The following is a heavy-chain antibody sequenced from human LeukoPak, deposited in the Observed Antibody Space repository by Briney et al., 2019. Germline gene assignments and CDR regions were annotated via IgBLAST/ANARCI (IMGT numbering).Heavy chain of an antibody. Sequence: SETLSLTCTVSRDSISSGYYWGWIRQPPGKGLEWIGSIYHRGNTYYNPSLKSRVTISVDTSKNQFSLKLSSVTAADTAKYYCAREVESWFGDLLSYFDSWGQGIQVIVSS. D-gene: IGHD3-10*01. CDR2: IYHRGNT. V-gene: IGHV4-38-2*02. CDR3: AREVESWFGDLLSYFDS. J-gene: IGHJ4*02. CDR1: RDSISSGYY.